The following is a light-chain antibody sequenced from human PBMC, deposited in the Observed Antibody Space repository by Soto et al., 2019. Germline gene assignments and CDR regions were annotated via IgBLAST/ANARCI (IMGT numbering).Light chain of an antibody. J-gene: IGKJ1*01. CDR3: HQSYSALST. V-gene: IGKV1-39*01. CDR2: GAS. CDR1: QSIITY. Sequence: DIQLTQSPPSLSASVGDRVTIICRASQSIITYLNWYQQKPGKAPKLLIYGASSLQSGVPSRFSGSGSGTDFTLTISSLQPGDFATYYCHQSYSALSTFGQGTKGEI.